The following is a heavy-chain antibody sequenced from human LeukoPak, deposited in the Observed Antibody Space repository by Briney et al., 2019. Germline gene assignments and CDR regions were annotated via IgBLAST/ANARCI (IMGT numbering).Heavy chain of an antibody. V-gene: IGHV3-23*01. Sequence: GGSLRLSCAASGFTFSSYAMSWVRQAPGKGLEWVSAISGSGGSTYYADSVKGRFTISRDNSKNTLHLQMNSLRAEDTAVYYCARPPYNWNDGWFDPWGQGTLVTVSS. CDR2: ISGSGGST. CDR1: GFTFSSYA. D-gene: IGHD1-1*01. J-gene: IGHJ5*02. CDR3: ARPPYNWNDGWFDP.